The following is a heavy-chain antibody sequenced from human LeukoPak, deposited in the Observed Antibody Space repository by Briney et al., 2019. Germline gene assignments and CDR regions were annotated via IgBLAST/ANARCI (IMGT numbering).Heavy chain of an antibody. V-gene: IGHV4-30-4*01. D-gene: IGHD2-2*01. CDR1: GGSISSGDYY. CDR3: ARGPPAKPGTGYYYGMDV. Sequence: SQTLSLTCTVSGGSISSGDYYWSWIRQPPGKGLEWIGYIYYSGSTYYNPSLKSRVTISVDTSKNQFSLKLSSVTAADTAVYYCARGPPAKPGTGYYYGMDVWGQGTTVTVSS. CDR2: IYYSGST. J-gene: IGHJ6*02.